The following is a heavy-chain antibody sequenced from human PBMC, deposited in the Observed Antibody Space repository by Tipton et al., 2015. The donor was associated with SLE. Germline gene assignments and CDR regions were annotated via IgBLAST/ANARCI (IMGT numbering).Heavy chain of an antibody. Sequence: QLVQSGAEVKKPGASVKVSCKASGYTFTSYGISWVRQAPGQGLEWMGWISAYNGNTNYAQKLQGRVTMTTGTSTSTAYMELRSLRSDDTAVYYCARDIPLGDFWSGAYFDYWGQGTLVTVSS. V-gene: IGHV1-18*01. D-gene: IGHD3-3*01. J-gene: IGHJ4*02. CDR2: ISAYNGNT. CDR3: ARDIPLGDFWSGAYFDY. CDR1: GYTFTSYG.